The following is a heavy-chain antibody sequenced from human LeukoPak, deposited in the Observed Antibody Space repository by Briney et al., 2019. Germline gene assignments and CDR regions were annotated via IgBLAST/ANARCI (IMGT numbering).Heavy chain of an antibody. Sequence: GGALRLSCAASEFTFNNAWMSGVRQAPRRGVEGVGRVKSDTDGGTTDYAAPVKGRFTISRDDSKNMVYLQMNGLRTDDTAVYYCTAGTGHSDHDYWGQGTLVTVSS. V-gene: IGHV3-15*01. J-gene: IGHJ4*02. CDR2: VKSDTDGGTT. D-gene: IGHD5-12*01. CDR1: EFTFNNAW. CDR3: TAGTGHSDHDY.